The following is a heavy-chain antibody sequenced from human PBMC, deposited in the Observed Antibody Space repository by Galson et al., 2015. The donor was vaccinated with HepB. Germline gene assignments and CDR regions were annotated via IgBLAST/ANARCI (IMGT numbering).Heavy chain of an antibody. Sequence: SLRLSCAASGFTFSKNAMYWVRQAPGRGLAWVAFISSHGSSKYYADSVKGRFTISRDNSKNTLSLQMNSLRPEDTALYYCARDRTGSYPPDLGSFDIWGQGTMVTVSS. J-gene: IGHJ3*02. CDR2: ISSHGSSK. CDR1: GFTFSKNA. CDR3: ARDRTGSYPPDLGSFDI. D-gene: IGHD1-26*01. V-gene: IGHV3-30-3*01.